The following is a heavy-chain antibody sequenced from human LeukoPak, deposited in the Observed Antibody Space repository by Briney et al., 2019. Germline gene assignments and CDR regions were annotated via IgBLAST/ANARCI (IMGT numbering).Heavy chain of an antibody. CDR3: VGGFDF. CDR1: GFTFSSYA. Sequence: GGSLRLSCSASGFTFSSYAMHWVRQTPGKGLQYVSAISSNGGATYYPDSVKGRFTISRDNSKNTLYLQMSTLRTEDTAVYYCVGGFDFWGQGTLVTVSS. J-gene: IGHJ4*02. V-gene: IGHV3-64D*06. D-gene: IGHD2-15*01. CDR2: ISSNGGAT.